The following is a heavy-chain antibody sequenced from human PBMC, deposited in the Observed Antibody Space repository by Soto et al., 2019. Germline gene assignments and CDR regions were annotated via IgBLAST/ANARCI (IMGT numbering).Heavy chain of an antibody. V-gene: IGHV3-30*18. CDR2: ISYDGSKK. CDR3: AKDTPPYFDY. Sequence: QVQLVESGGGVVQPGRSLRLSCAASGFTFNSCGMHWVRQAPGKGLEWVAVISYDGSKKYYADSVKGRFTISRDNSNNTLYLQMNCLRAEDTAVYYCAKDTPPYFDYWGQGTLVTVSS. CDR1: GFTFNSCG. J-gene: IGHJ4*02.